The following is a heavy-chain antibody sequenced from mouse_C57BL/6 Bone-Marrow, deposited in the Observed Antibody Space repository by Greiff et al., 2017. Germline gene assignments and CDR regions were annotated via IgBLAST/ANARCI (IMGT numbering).Heavy chain of an antibody. CDR2: LYPRSGNT. V-gene: IGHV1-81*01. CDR3: ARDYYGSDWYFDV. CDR1: GYTFTSYG. J-gene: IGHJ1*03. Sequence: VKLQESGAELARPGASVKLSCMASGYTFTSYGISWVKQRTGQGLEWIGELYPRSGNTYYNEKFKGKATLTAEKSSSTAYMELRSLTSEDSAVYFCARDYYGSDWYFDVWGTGTTVTVSS. D-gene: IGHD1-1*01.